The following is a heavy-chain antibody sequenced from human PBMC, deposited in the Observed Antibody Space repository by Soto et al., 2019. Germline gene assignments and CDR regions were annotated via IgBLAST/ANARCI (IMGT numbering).Heavy chain of an antibody. V-gene: IGHV4-34*01. CDR1: GGSFSGYY. Sequence: SETLSLTCAVYGGSFSGYYWSWIRQPPGKGLEWIGEINHSGSTNYNPSLKSRVTISVDTSKNQFSLKLSSVTAADTAVYYCARAPSYYGSGSYYRRPLRYFAYWGQGTLVTVSS. J-gene: IGHJ4*02. CDR2: INHSGST. D-gene: IGHD3-10*01. CDR3: ARAPSYYGSGSYYRRPLRYFAY.